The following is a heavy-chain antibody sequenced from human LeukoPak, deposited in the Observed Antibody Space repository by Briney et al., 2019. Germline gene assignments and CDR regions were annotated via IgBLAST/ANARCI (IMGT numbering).Heavy chain of an antibody. CDR2: ISSGGSTD. D-gene: IGHD1-14*01. Sequence: GGSLRLSCEGSGFIFSDYDMSWVRQAPGRGLEWVSHISSGGSTDYYADSLRGRFTISRDNTKNSLYLQMNSLRAEDTAVYYCARTFRDGTDAFDVWGQGTMVTVSS. J-gene: IGHJ3*01. CDR1: GFIFSDYD. CDR3: ARTFRDGTDAFDV. V-gene: IGHV3-11*04.